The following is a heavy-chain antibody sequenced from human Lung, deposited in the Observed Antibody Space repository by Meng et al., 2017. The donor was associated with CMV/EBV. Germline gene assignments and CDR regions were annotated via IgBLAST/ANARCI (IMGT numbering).Heavy chain of an antibody. V-gene: IGHV3-15*01. CDR3: TTDRPRSGGKTHDY. D-gene: IGHD4-23*01. CDR1: GIIFSNLW. Sequence: EVQLVESGGGLVKPGGSLRLSCTGFASGIIFSNLWINWVRQAPGKGLEWVGRIKSKFDGETTDYAAPVKGRFTISRDDSRNTLYLYMNSLKTEDTAVYYCTTDRPRSGGKTHDYWGQGTLVTVSS. CDR2: IKSKFDGETT. J-gene: IGHJ4*02.